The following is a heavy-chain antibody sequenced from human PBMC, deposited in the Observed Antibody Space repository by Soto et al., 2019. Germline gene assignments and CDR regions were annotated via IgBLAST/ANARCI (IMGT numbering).Heavy chain of an antibody. CDR2: ISGSGGST. J-gene: IGHJ5*02. Sequence: GGPLSHPGAASGFTIRSYAMSWVSQATGKGLEWVSAISGSGGSTYYADSVKGRFTISRDNSKNTLYLQMNSLRAEDTAVYYCAKEVLGTHNWFAPWGQGTLVTVSS. CDR1: GFTIRSYA. CDR3: AKEVLGTHNWFAP. D-gene: IGHD3-16*01. V-gene: IGHV3-23*01.